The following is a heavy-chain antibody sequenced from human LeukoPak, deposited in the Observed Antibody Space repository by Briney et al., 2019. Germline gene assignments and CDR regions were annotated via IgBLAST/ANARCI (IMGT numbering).Heavy chain of an antibody. J-gene: IGHJ3*02. CDR1: GGAISTYY. D-gene: IGHD3-3*01. CDR3: ARGSITVVPAFDI. CDR2: IFHTGSS. Sequence: PSETLSLTCTLSGGAISTYYWSWIRQPPGKGLEWIGYIFHTGSSSYNPSLKSRGTMSVDTSKNQCSLTLNSVTAADTAVYSCARGSITVVPAFDIWGQGTMVTVSS. V-gene: IGHV4-59*12.